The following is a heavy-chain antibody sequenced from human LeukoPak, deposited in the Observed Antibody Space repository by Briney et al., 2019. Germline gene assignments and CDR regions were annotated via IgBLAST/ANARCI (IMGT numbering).Heavy chain of an antibody. J-gene: IGHJ6*03. D-gene: IGHD2-2*01. CDR1: GGTFSSYA. V-gene: IGHV1-69*05. CDR3: ARGRYCSSTSCFYYYYYMDV. CDR2: IIPIFGTA. Sequence: SVKVSCKASGGTFSSYAISWVRQAPGQGLEWMGGIIPIFGTANYAQKFQGRVTITTDESTSTAYMELSSLRSEDTAVYYCARGRYCSSTSCFYYYYYMDVWGKGNTVTVSS.